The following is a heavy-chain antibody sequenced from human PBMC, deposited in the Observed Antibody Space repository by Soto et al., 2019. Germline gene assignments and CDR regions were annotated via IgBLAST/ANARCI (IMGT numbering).Heavy chain of an antibody. D-gene: IGHD6-13*01. CDR1: VLPFMSYG. V-gene: IGHV3-33*06. J-gene: IGHJ6*02. CDR2: IWYDGSHK. CDR3: PKDDPEQVPDRMDG. Sequence: YLRLSCPAPVLPFMSYGMQWVRPAPGQGLGWVAVIWYDGSHKYYAGSVKGRFTITTANSKNTLYLQMNSLRAEDTAGKQCPKDDPEQVPDRMDGCGRAITLAVS.